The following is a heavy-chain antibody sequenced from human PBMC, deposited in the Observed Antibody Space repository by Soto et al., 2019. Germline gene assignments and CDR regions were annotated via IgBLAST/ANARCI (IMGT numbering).Heavy chain of an antibody. Sequence: PWGSLRLSCAASGFTFSSYAMSCVRQAPWKGLEWVSAISGSGGSTYYADSVKGRFTISRDNSKNTLYLQMNSLRAEDTAVYYCAKGGMYQWLDLDYWGQGTLVTVSS. CDR2: ISGSGGST. J-gene: IGHJ4*02. CDR3: AKGGMYQWLDLDY. D-gene: IGHD6-19*01. CDR1: GFTFSSYA. V-gene: IGHV3-23*01.